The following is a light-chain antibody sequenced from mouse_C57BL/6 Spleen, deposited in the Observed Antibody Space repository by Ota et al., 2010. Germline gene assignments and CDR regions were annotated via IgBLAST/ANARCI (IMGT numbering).Light chain of an antibody. Sequence: DIVMTQSHKFMSTSVGDRVSITCKASQDVGTAVAWYQQKPGQSPKLLIYWASTRESGVPDRFTGSGSGTDFTLTISSVQAEDLAVYYCQNDYSFTFGAGTKLELK. CDR1: QDVGTA. V-gene: IGKV6-25*01. CDR2: WAS. J-gene: IGKJ5*01. CDR3: QNDYSFT.